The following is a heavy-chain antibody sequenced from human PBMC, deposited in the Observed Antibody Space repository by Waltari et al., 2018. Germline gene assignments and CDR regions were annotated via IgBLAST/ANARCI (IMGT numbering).Heavy chain of an antibody. J-gene: IGHJ3*02. CDR1: GGIFSSYA. V-gene: IGHV1-69*01. D-gene: IGHD3-22*01. Sequence: QVQLVQSGAEVEKPGSSVKVSCMASGGIFSSYAISQVRPTRGQRLEWMGGIIPIFGTANYAQKCQGRVTITADESTSTAYMELSSLRSEDTAVYYCARENYYDSSGYVMRDAFDIWGQGTMVTVSS. CDR2: IIPIFGTA. CDR3: ARENYYDSSGYVMRDAFDI.